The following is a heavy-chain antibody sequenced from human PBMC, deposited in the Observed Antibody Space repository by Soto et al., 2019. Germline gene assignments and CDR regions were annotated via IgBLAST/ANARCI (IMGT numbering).Heavy chain of an antibody. CDR1: GGTFSGYY. V-gene: IGHV4-34*01. CDR2: INHSGST. CDR3: ATVVSSSSAEY. Sequence: PSETLSLTCAVYGGTFSGYYWSWIRQPPGKGLEWIGEINHSGSTNYNPSLKSRVTISVDTSKNQFSLKLSSVTAADTAVYDWATVVSSSSAEYWCQGTLVTVSS. J-gene: IGHJ4*02. D-gene: IGHD6-6*01.